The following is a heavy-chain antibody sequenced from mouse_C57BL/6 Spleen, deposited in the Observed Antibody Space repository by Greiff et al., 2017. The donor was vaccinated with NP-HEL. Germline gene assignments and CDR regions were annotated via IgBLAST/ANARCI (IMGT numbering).Heavy chain of an antibody. CDR3: TRGYGSSYGYFDV. V-gene: IGHV1-15*01. J-gene: IGHJ1*03. CDR2: IDPETGGT. CDR1: GYTFTDYE. Sequence: VQLQQSGAELVRPGASVTLSCKASGYTFTDYEMHWVKQTPVHGLEWIGAIDPETGGTAYNQKFKGKAILTADKSSSTAYMELRSLTSEDSAVYYWTRGYGSSYGYFDVWGTGTTVTVSS. D-gene: IGHD1-1*01.